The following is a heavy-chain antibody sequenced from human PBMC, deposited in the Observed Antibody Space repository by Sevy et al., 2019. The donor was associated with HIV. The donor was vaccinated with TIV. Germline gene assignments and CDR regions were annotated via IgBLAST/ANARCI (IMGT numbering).Heavy chain of an antibody. CDR3: ARPSTLIYDSSPIDY. D-gene: IGHD3-22*01. CDR1: GFTFSSYA. Sequence: GGSLRLSCAASGFTFSSYAMHWVRQAPGKGLEWVAVISYDGSNKYYADSVKGRFTISRDNSKNTLYLQMNSLRAEDTAVYYCARPSTLIYDSSPIDYWGQGTLVTVSS. J-gene: IGHJ4*02. V-gene: IGHV3-30-3*01. CDR2: ISYDGSNK.